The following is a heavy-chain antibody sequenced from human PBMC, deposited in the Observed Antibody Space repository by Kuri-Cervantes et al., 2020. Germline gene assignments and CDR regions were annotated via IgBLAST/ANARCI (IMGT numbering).Heavy chain of an antibody. CDR1: GFTFSSYS. CDR2: IRCDDGSNK. D-gene: IGHD3-3*01. V-gene: IGHV3-30*02. CDR3: ARGRSGYYPHKYNWFDP. J-gene: IGHJ5*02. Sequence: GGSLRLSCAAFGFTFSSYSMNWVRQAPGKGLEWVAFIRCDDGSNKYHADSVKGRFPISRDNSKNTLYLQMNSLRPEDTAVYYCARGRSGYYPHKYNWFDPWGQGTLVTVSS.